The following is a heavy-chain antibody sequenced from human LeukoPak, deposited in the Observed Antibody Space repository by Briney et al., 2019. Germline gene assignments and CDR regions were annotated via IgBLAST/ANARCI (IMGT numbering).Heavy chain of an antibody. V-gene: IGHV1-8*01. D-gene: IGHD3-10*01. CDR3: ARGSDGSGSSYGMDV. J-gene: IGHJ6*02. Sequence: ASVKVSCKASGYTFTSYDINWVRQATGQGLEWMGWMNPNSGNTDYAQKLQGRVTMTRNTSISTAYMELSSLRSEDTAVYYCARGSDGSGSSYGMDVWGQGTTVTVSS. CDR1: GYTFTSYD. CDR2: MNPNSGNT.